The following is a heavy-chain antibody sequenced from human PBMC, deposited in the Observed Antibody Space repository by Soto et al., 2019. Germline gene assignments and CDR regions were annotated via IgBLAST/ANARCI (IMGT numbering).Heavy chain of an antibody. V-gene: IGHV1-18*01. CDR1: GYTFTSYG. D-gene: IGHD1-1*01. CDR2: ISAYNGNT. J-gene: IGHJ6*02. Sequence: QVQLVQSGAEVKKPGASVKVSCKASGYTFTSYGISWVRQAPGQGLEWMGWISAYNGNTNYAQKLQGRVTMTTDTSTSTAYMELRSLRSDDSAVYYCARVLHGDLERNPQDDDYYYGMDVWGQGTTVTVSS. CDR3: ARVLHGDLERNPQDDDYYYGMDV.